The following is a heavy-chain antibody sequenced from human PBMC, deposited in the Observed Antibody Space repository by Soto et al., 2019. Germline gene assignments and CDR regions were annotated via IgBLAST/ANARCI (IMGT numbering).Heavy chain of an antibody. V-gene: IGHV3-21*06. Sequence: VDLVESGGGLVKPGGSLTLSCATSGFTFSNYRMNWVRQAPGKGLEWVASISGSGKDTFYRDSVKGRFTISRDNAESSLVLQMNSLPVDDTAVYHCARVHLVRTSSYYCGMDVWGPGTTVTVSS. CDR1: GFTFSNYR. CDR2: ISGSGKDT. CDR3: ARVHLVRTSSYYCGMDV. J-gene: IGHJ6*02. D-gene: IGHD6-6*01.